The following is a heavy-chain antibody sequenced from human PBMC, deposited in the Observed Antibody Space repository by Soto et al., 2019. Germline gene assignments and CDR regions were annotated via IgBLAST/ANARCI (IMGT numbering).Heavy chain of an antibody. Sequence: GSLRLSCAASGFIFSNYIMNWVRQAPGKGLEWVSSISSSSNYIYYADSVKGRFTISRDNAKNSLYLHMNSLRAEDTAVYYCARGDVDVWGQGTAVTVSS. CDR2: ISSSSNYI. V-gene: IGHV3-21*01. CDR3: ARGDVDV. D-gene: IGHD2-21*01. CDR1: GFIFSNYI. J-gene: IGHJ6*02.